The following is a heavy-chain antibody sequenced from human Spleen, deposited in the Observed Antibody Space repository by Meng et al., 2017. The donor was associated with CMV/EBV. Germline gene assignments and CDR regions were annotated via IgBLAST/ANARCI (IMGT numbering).Heavy chain of an antibody. CDR1: GFTFRSYA. J-gene: IGHJ5*02. CDR2: ISGSGGST. Sequence: LSCAASGFTFRSYAMTWVRQAPGKGLEWVSVISGSGGSTYYADSVKGRFTISRDNSKNTLYLQMNSLRDEDTAIYYCARELPRFDPWGQGTLVTVSS. CDR3: ARELPRFDP. V-gene: IGHV3-23*01.